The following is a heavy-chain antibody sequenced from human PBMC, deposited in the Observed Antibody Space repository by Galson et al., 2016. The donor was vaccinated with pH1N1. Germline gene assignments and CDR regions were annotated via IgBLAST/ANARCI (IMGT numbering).Heavy chain of an antibody. V-gene: IGHV1-8*01. Sequence: SVKVSCKASGYTLTSYDINWVRQATGQGLEWVGWMNPNNGNADYAPKFQGRVTLTRNASINTAYMELSSLTSEDTAVYYCARGPVYWYFDLWGRGTPVIVSS. CDR1: GYTLTSYD. CDR2: MNPNNGNA. CDR3: ARGPVYWYFDL. J-gene: IGHJ2*01.